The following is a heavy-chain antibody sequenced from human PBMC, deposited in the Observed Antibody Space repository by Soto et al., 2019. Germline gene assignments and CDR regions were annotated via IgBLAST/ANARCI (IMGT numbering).Heavy chain of an antibody. CDR3: ARHPTVTEYYFDY. CDR2: IYYSGRT. D-gene: IGHD4-17*01. Sequence: QVHLQESGPGLVKPSETLSLTCTVSGGSISSYYWSWIRQPPGKGLEWIGYIYYSGRTNYNPSLKSRVTITVDTSKNQFSLKLTSVTAADTAVYYCARHPTVTEYYFDYWGQGTLVTASS. V-gene: IGHV4-59*08. J-gene: IGHJ4*02. CDR1: GGSISSYY.